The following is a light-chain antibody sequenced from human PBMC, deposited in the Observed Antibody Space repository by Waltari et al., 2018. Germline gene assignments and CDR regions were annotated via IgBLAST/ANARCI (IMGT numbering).Light chain of an antibody. CDR3: CSYTSSRTVV. V-gene: IGLV2-14*03. CDR2: DVS. CDR1: SSDIGGYHF. J-gene: IGLJ3*02. Sequence: QSALTQPASVSGSPGQSITISCTGSSSDIGGYHFVSWYQQHPGKAPKVMIYDVSKRPSGISDRFSGSKSGNTASLTISGLRAEDEADYYCCSYTSSRTVVFGGGTKLTVL.